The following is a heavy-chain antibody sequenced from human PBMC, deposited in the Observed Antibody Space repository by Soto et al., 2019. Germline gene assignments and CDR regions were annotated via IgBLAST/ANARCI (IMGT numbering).Heavy chain of an antibody. CDR1: GGTFISYT. CDR2: IIPIFGTA. D-gene: IGHD5-12*01. V-gene: IGHV1-69*13. CDR3: ARDIVATTGYYYYGMDV. Sequence: SVKVSCKASGGTFISYTISWVRQAPGQGLEWMGGIIPIFGTANYAQKFQGRVTITADESTSTAYMELSSLRSEDTAVYYCARDIVATTGYYYYGMDVWGQGTTVTVSS. J-gene: IGHJ6*02.